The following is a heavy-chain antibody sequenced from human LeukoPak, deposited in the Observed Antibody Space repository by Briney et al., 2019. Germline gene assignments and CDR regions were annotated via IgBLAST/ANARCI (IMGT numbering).Heavy chain of an antibody. J-gene: IGHJ3*02. CDR2: ISAYNGNT. D-gene: IGHD3-22*01. CDR1: GYTFTSYG. CDR3: ARRDSSGYYLVDDAFDI. Sequence: ASVKVSCKASGYTFTSYGISWVRQPPGQGLEWMGWISAYNGNTNYAQKLQGRVTMTTDTSTSTAYMELRSLRSDDTAVYYCARRDSSGYYLVDDAFDIWGQGTMVTVSS. V-gene: IGHV1-18*01.